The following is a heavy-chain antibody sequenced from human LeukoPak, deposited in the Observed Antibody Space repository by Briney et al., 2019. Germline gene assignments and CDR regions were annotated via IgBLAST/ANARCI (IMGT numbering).Heavy chain of an antibody. CDR3: ARGFGKAAANVFGGYTMDV. D-gene: IGHD6-13*01. J-gene: IGHJ6*02. V-gene: IGHV3-66*02. CDR1: GFTVDSNY. Sequence: GWSLRLSCAASGFTVDSNYMSWVRPAPGKGLEWVSLTYTGGSTYYADSVRGRFTISRDNSKNTLYLQMNSLRPEDTAVYYCARGFGKAAANVFGGYTMDVWGQGTTVTVSS. CDR2: TYTGGST.